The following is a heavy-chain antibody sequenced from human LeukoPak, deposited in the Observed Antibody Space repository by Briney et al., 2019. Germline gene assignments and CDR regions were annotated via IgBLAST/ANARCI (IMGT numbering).Heavy chain of an antibody. J-gene: IGHJ4*02. CDR3: ATGDSSSWYYFDY. D-gene: IGHD6-13*01. V-gene: IGHV1-24*01. CDR1: GYTLTELS. Sequence: ASVKVSCKVSGYTLTELSMHWVRQAPGKGLEWMGGFDPEDGETIYAQKFQGRVTMTEDTSTDTAYMELSSLRSEGTAVYYCATGDSSSWYYFDYWGQGTLVTVSS. CDR2: FDPEDGET.